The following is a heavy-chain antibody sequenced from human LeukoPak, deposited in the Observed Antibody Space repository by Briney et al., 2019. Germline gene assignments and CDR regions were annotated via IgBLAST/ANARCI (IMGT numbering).Heavy chain of an antibody. Sequence: GGSLRLSCATSGFMFSSNWMSWVRLAPGKGLEWVANIKEDGTETYYVDSVKGRFTIPRDNAKNSLYLQMNSLRVEDTAVYYCAKEGRSLQTYWGQGTLVTVSS. CDR1: GFMFSSNW. CDR3: AKEGRSLQTY. V-gene: IGHV3-7*03. J-gene: IGHJ4*02. D-gene: IGHD5-24*01. CDR2: IKEDGTET.